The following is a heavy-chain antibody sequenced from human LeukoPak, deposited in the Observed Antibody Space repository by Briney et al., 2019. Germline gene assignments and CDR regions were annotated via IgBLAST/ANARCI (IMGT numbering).Heavy chain of an antibody. J-gene: IGHJ4*02. CDR3: ARGFRGYDSSGYYFGFDY. CDR2: IYYSGST. D-gene: IGHD3-22*01. Sequence: NSSETLSLTCTVSGGSISSYYWSWIRQPQGKGLEWIGYIYYSGSTNYNPSLKSRVTISVDTSKNQFSLKLSSVTAADTAVYYCARGFRGYDSSGYYFGFDYWGQGTLVTVSS. V-gene: IGHV4-59*01. CDR1: GGSISSYY.